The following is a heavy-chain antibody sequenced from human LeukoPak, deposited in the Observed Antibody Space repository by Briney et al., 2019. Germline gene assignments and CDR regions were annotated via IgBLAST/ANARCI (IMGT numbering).Heavy chain of an antibody. CDR3: ARSYYYGSGRVDAFDI. J-gene: IGHJ3*02. CDR1: GFTFSSYA. Sequence: GGSLRLSCAASGFTFSSYAMSWVRQAPGKGLEWVSAISGSGGSTYYADSVKGRFTISRDNSKNTLYLQMNSLRAEDTAVYYCARSYYYGSGRVDAFDIWGQGTTVTVSS. CDR2: ISGSGGST. V-gene: IGHV3-23*01. D-gene: IGHD3-10*01.